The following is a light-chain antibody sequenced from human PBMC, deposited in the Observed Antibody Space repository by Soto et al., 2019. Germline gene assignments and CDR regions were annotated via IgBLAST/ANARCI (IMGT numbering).Light chain of an antibody. J-gene: IGKJ2*01. V-gene: IGKV2-28*01. Sequence: DIGRTQSPLSLPVTPGEPASIPSRPSQSLLLINGYTYLDWYLQKPGQSPQLLIYLGSNRASGVPDRFSGSGSGTDFTLKISRVEAEDVGVYYCMQALQTPYTFGQGTKLEIK. CDR1: QSLLLINGYTY. CDR3: MQALQTPYT. CDR2: LGS.